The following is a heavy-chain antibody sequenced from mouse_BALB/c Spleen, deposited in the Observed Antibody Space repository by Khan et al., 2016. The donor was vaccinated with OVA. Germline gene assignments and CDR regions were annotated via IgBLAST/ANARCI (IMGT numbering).Heavy chain of an antibody. J-gene: IGHJ4*01. V-gene: IGHV1S41*01. Sequence: DLVKPGASVKLSCKASGYTFTSYWINWIKQRPGQGLEWIGRIDYGRGSTSCTEMCKVKATLTVDTSSTTASIQLSSLSSEGSAVYVCARSPDCGSILYAVDYWGQGTSVTVSS. CDR2: IDYGRGST. CDR3: ARSPDCGSILYAVDY. D-gene: IGHD1-1*01. CDR1: GYTFTSYW.